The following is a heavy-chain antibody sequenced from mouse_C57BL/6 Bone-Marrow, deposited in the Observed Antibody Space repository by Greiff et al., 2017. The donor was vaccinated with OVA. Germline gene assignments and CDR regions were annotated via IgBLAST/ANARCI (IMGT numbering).Heavy chain of an antibody. CDR3: ARFRGRTTVVPYYFDY. Sequence: QVQLQQSGAELARPGASVKLSCKASGYTFTSYGISWVQQRTGQGLEWIGEIYPRSGNNYYNEKFKGKATLTADKSYSTAYMEIRSLTSEDAAVYFFARFRGRTTVVPYYFDYGGQGTTLTVSS. V-gene: IGHV1-81*01. D-gene: IGHD1-1*01. CDR1: GYTFTSYG. J-gene: IGHJ2*01. CDR2: IYPRSGNN.